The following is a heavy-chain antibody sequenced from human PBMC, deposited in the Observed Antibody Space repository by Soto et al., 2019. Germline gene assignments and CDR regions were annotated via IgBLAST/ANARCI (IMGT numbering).Heavy chain of an antibody. Sequence: QVQLVESGGGLVKPGGSLRLSCAASGFTFSDYYMSWIRQAPGKGLEWVSYISGSGSTIYYADSVKGRFTISRDNAKNSLYLQMNSLRAEDTAVYYCARDPIVVVPAKYNWFDPWGQGTLVTVSS. CDR3: ARDPIVVVPAKYNWFDP. D-gene: IGHD2-2*01. J-gene: IGHJ5*02. V-gene: IGHV3-11*01. CDR1: GFTFSDYY. CDR2: ISGSGSTI.